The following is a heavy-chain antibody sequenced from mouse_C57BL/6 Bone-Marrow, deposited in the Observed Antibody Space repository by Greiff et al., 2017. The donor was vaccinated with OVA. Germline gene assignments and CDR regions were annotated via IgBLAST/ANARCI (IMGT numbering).Heavy chain of an antibody. CDR1: GYAFTNYL. Sequence: QVQLKESGAELVRPGTSVKVSCKASGYAFTNYLIEWVKQRPGQGLEWIGVINPGSGGTNYNEKFKGKATLTADKSSSTAYMQLSSLTSEDSAVYFCARVTTNYFDYWGQGTTLTVSS. CDR2: INPGSGGT. J-gene: IGHJ2*01. D-gene: IGHD2-3*01. CDR3: ARVTTNYFDY. V-gene: IGHV1-54*01.